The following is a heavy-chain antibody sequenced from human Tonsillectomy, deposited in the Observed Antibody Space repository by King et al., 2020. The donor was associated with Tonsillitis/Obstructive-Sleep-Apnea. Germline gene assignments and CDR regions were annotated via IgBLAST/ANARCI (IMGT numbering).Heavy chain of an antibody. CDR1: GFIFNNFG. CDR2: IWYDGTNK. D-gene: IGHD1-26*01. CDR3: EGLSGSYYFDY. V-gene: IGHV3-33*03. J-gene: IGHJ4*02. Sequence: VQLVESGGGVVQPGRSLRLSCAASGFIFNNFGMVWVRQTPGKGLEWVALIWYDGTNKYYADSVKGRFTISRDSSKNTLYLQMSSLRAEDTAVYYCEGLSGSYYFDYWGQGTLVTVSS.